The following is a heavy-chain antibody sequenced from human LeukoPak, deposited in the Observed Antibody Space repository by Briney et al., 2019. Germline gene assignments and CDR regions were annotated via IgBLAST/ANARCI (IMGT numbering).Heavy chain of an antibody. V-gene: IGHV3-23*01. CDR1: GFTFSNYT. Sequence: GGSLRLSCAVSGFTFSNYTMTWVRQAPGEGLEWVSSTGGRGDTTFYTGSVKGRFTISRDNSKNTLYLQMHSLRGEDTAIYYCAKDLSSASYPYYFDYWGQGTLVTVSS. CDR2: TGGRGDTT. J-gene: IGHJ4*02. CDR3: AKDLSSASYPYYFDY. D-gene: IGHD6-19*01.